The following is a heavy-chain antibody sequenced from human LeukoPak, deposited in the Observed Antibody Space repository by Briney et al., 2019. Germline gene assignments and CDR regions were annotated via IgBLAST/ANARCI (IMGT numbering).Heavy chain of an antibody. Sequence: GGSLRLSCEASGFTFSSYAMYWVRQAPGKGLEWVSGIFGSGGSTHYADSVKGRFTISRDNSKNTVYLQMNSLRAEDTAVYYCAKTTTGYSSGRYPGWPVDYWGQGTLVTVPS. D-gene: IGHD6-19*01. CDR2: IFGSGGST. CDR3: AKTTTGYSSGRYPGWPVDY. J-gene: IGHJ4*02. V-gene: IGHV3-23*01. CDR1: GFTFSSYA.